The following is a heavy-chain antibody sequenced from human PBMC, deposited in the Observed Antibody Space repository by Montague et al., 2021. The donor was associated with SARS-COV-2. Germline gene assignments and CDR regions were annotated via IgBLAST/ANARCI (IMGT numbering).Heavy chain of an antibody. Sequence: STSYNPSLQSRVIISVDRSKIQFSLKLNSVTAADTAIYYCARLPYDNSYVRDVWCQGTTVTVSS. CDR2: ST. D-gene: IGHD3-9*01. CDR3: ARLPYDNSYVRDV. J-gene: IGHJ6*02. V-gene: IGHV4-61*07.